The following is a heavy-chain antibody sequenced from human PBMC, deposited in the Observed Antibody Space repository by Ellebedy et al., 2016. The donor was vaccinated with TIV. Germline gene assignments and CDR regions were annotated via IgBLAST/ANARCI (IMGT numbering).Heavy chain of an antibody. Sequence: GESLKISCAASGFTFSSYWMHWVRQAPGKGLVWVSRINSDGSSTNYADSVKGRFTISRDNAKNTLYLQMNSLRAEDTAVYYCARESYYDFWSSYDLDYWGQGTLVTVSS. V-gene: IGHV3-74*01. J-gene: IGHJ4*02. CDR1: GFTFSSYW. CDR3: ARESYYDFWSSYDLDY. D-gene: IGHD3-3*01. CDR2: INSDGSST.